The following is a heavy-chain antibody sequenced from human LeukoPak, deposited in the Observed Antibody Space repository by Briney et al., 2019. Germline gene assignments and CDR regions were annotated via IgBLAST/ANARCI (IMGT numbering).Heavy chain of an antibody. D-gene: IGHD3-9*01. J-gene: IGHJ4*02. Sequence: GGSLRLSCAASGFTVSSNYMSWVRQAPGKGLEWISLIDSGGTTYYADSVKGRFTISRDNSKNTLYLQMNSLRAGDTAVYYCARSPGGYDILTGYHFDYWGQGTLVTVSS. V-gene: IGHV3-66*01. CDR1: GFTVSSNY. CDR2: IDSGGTT. CDR3: ARSPGGYDILTGYHFDY.